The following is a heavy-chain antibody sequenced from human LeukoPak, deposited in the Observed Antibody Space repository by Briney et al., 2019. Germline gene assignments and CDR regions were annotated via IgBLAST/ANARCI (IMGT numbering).Heavy chain of an antibody. V-gene: IGHV1-69*13. CDR2: IIPIFGTA. CDR3: AGDYGDYVFDY. Sequence: ASVKVSCKASRGTFSSYAISWVRQAPGQGLEWMGGIIPIFGTANYAQKFQGRVTITADESTSTAYMEPSSLRSEDTAVYYCAGDYGDYVFDYWGQGTLVTVSS. CDR1: RGTFSSYA. D-gene: IGHD4-17*01. J-gene: IGHJ4*02.